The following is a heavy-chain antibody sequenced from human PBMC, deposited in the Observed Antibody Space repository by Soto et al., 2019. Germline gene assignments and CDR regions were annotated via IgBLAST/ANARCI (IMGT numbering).Heavy chain of an antibody. CDR1: GFTFSSYA. CDR2: ISYDGSNK. J-gene: IGHJ6*02. CDR3: ARESVNDYSNYRGNGMDV. V-gene: IGHV3-30*04. Sequence: GGSLRLSCAASGFTFSSYAMHWVRQAPGKGPEWVAVISYDGSNKYYADSVKGRFTISRDNSKNTLYLQMNSLRAEDTAVYYCARESVNDYSNYRGNGMDVWGQGTTVTVSS. D-gene: IGHD4-4*01.